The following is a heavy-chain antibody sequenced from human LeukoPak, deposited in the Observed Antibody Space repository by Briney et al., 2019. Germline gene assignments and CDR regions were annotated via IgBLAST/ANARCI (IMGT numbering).Heavy chain of an antibody. Sequence: VASVKVSCKASGGTFSSYAISWVRQAPGQGLEWMGRIIPILGIANYAQKFQGRVTITADKSTSTAYMELSSLRSEDTAVYYCARGFHHGGASYFDLWGRGTLVTVSS. CDR3: ARGFHHGGASYFDL. CDR1: GGTFSSYA. J-gene: IGHJ2*01. CDR2: IIPILGIA. V-gene: IGHV1-69*04. D-gene: IGHD3-16*01.